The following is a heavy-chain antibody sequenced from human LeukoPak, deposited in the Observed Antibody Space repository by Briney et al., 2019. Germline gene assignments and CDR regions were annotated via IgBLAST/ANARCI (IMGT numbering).Heavy chain of an antibody. D-gene: IGHD4-23*01. CDR1: GFTFSRYA. Sequence: GGSLRLSCGASGFTFSRYAMSWVRQAPGKGLQWVSSINWLGHSTGYADSVKGRFTISRDNAKNSLYLQMNSLRAEDTAVYYCARGGYGGKGSHFDYWGQGTLVTVSS. V-gene: IGHV3-20*04. CDR3: ARGGYGGKGSHFDY. J-gene: IGHJ4*02. CDR2: INWLGHST.